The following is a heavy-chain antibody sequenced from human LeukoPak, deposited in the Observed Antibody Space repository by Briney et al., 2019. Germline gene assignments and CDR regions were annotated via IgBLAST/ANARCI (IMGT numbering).Heavy chain of an antibody. CDR3: ARWGPLWFGELLYSESTNYYYYYGMDV. D-gene: IGHD3-10*01. Sequence: SETLSLTCAVYGGSFSGYYWSWIRQPPGKGLEWIGEINHSGSTNYNPSLKSRVTISVDTSKNQFSLKLRSVTAADTAVYYCARWGPLWFGELLYSESTNYYYYYGMDVWGQGTTVTVSS. CDR2: INHSGST. CDR1: GGSFSGYY. J-gene: IGHJ6*02. V-gene: IGHV4-34*01.